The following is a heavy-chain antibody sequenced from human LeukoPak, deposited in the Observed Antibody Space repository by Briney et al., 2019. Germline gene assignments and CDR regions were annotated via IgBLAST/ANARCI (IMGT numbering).Heavy chain of an antibody. Sequence: GGSLRLSCAASGFTFSSYSMNWVRQAPGKGLEWVSSISSSSSYIYYADSVKGRFTISRDNAKNSLYLQMYSLRAEDTAVYYCAAQPRGTTVTTHDYWGQGTLVTVSS. CDR3: AAQPRGTTVTTHDY. D-gene: IGHD4-17*01. CDR1: GFTFSSYS. CDR2: ISSSSSYI. J-gene: IGHJ4*02. V-gene: IGHV3-21*01.